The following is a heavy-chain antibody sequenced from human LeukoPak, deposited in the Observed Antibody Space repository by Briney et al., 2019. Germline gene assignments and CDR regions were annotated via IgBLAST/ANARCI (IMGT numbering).Heavy chain of an antibody. Sequence: AAVKGSCKASGYTFTGYYMHWVRQAPGQGLEWMGWISPNSGGTNYAQKFQGRVTMTRDTSISTAYMELTRLRSDDAAVYYCARGYCSSTSCSRGNWFDPWGQGTLVTVSS. CDR1: GYTFTGYY. J-gene: IGHJ5*02. CDR2: ISPNSGGT. D-gene: IGHD2-2*01. CDR3: ARGYCSSTSCSRGNWFDP. V-gene: IGHV1-2*02.